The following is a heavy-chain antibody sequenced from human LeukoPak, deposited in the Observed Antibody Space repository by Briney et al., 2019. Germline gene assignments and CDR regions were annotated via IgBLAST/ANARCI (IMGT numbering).Heavy chain of an antibody. Sequence: GGSLRLSCAASGFTFSSYAMHWVRQAPGKGLEWVAVISYGGSNKYYADSVKGRFTISRDNSKNTLYLQMNSLRAEDTAVYYCARGLSYYYYMDVWGKGTTVTVSS. D-gene: IGHD2-8*01. CDR1: GFTFSSYA. V-gene: IGHV3-30-3*01. CDR2: ISYGGSNK. CDR3: ARGLSYYYYMDV. J-gene: IGHJ6*03.